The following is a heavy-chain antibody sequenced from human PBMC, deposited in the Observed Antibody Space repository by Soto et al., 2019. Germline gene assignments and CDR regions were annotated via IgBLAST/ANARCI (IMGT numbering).Heavy chain of an antibody. CDR3: ARARLRSPYPPRYGMAV. J-gene: IGHJ6*02. V-gene: IGHV3-7*05. D-gene: IGHD2-2*02. CDR1: GFTFSSYW. CDR2: IKQDGSEK. Sequence: GGSLRLSCAASGFTFSSYWMSWVRQAPGKGLEWVANIKQDGSEKYYVDSVKGRFTISRDNAKNSLYLQMNSLRAEDTAVYYCARARLRSPYPPRYGMAVWTRGTTVPVSS.